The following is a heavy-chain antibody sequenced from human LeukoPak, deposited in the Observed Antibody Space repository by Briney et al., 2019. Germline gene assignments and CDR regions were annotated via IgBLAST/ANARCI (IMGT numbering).Heavy chain of an antibody. D-gene: IGHD3-22*01. J-gene: IGHJ4*02. CDR3: ASSITVILLRY. CDR1: GFTLSSYS. CDR2: ISSSSSYI. Sequence: PGGSLRLSCAASGFTLSSYSMNWVRQAPGKGLGWVSSISSSSSYIYYADSVKGRFTISRDNAKNSLYLQMNSLRAEDTAVYYCASSITVILLRYWGQGTLVTVSS. V-gene: IGHV3-21*01.